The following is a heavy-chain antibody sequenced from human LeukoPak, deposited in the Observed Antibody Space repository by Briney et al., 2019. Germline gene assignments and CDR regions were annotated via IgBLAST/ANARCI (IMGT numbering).Heavy chain of an antibody. CDR1: GYSINSAYY. D-gene: IGHD1-1*01. Sequence: SETLSLTCTVSGYSINSAYYWGWIRQPPGQGLEWIGEIYHSGSTNYNPSLKSRVTISVDKSKNQFSLKLSSVTAADTAMYYCASYRGARGYHFDYWGQGTQVTVSS. CDR3: ASYRGARGYHFDY. V-gene: IGHV4-38-2*02. J-gene: IGHJ4*02. CDR2: IYHSGST.